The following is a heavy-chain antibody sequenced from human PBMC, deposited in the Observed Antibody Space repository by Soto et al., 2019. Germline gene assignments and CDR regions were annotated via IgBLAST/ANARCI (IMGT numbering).Heavy chain of an antibody. V-gene: IGHV3-49*03. CDR2: IRSKAYGGTT. CDR1: GFTFGDYA. D-gene: IGHD2-15*01. Sequence: GGSLRLSCTASGFTFGDYAMSWFLQAPWKGLEWVGFIRSKAYGGTTEYAASVKGRFTISRDDSKSIAYLQMNSLKTEDTAVYYCTRVPTPSAYYFDYCGQATLVTVSS. J-gene: IGHJ4*02. CDR3: TRVPTPSAYYFDY.